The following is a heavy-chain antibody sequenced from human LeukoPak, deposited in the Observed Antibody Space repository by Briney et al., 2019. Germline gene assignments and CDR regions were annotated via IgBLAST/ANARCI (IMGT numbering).Heavy chain of an antibody. J-gene: IGHJ5*02. CDR1: GYRFSPYW. Sequence: QSGGSLRLSRAASGYRFSPYWMSWVRQTPGKGLEWVASISDGGRATCYGDSVRGRFTISRDDARNSLFLQMNGLRADDTAVYYCTRENYVPDSWGQGTLVTVSS. D-gene: IGHD3-10*02. CDR2: ISDGGRAT. CDR3: TRENYVPDS. V-gene: IGHV3-7*03.